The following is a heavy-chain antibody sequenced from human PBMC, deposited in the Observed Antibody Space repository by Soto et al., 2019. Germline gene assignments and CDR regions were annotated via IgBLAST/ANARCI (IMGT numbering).Heavy chain of an antibody. CDR1: GFPLSRQA. Sequence: GGVLRLSCAAPGFPLSRQAKSWGREAPGEGLEWVSAISGSGGSTYYAASVKGRFTISRDNSKNTLYLQMNSLRAEDTAVYYCANTDSSSRYSRSAFDIWGQGTMVTVSS. D-gene: IGHD6-13*01. CDR3: ANTDSSSRYSRSAFDI. CDR2: ISGSGGST. J-gene: IGHJ3*02. V-gene: IGHV3-23*01.